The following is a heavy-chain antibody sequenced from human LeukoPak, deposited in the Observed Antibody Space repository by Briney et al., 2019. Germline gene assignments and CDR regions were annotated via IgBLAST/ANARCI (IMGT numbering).Heavy chain of an antibody. CDR3: ARDYNYDSSGYHYYYYGMGV. V-gene: IGHV3-30*04. Sequence: PGRSLRLSCAASGFTFSSYAMHWVRQAPGKGLEWVAVISYDGSNKYYADSVKGRSTISRDNSKNTLYLQMNSLRAEDTAVYYCARDYNYDSSGYHYYYYGMGVWGQGTTVTVSS. CDR2: ISYDGSNK. D-gene: IGHD3-22*01. J-gene: IGHJ6*02. CDR1: GFTFSSYA.